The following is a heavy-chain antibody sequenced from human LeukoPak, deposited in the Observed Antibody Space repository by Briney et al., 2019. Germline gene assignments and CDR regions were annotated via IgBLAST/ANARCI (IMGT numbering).Heavy chain of an antibody. CDR3: AKRAAAGTSYFDY. V-gene: IGHV3-23*01. CDR1: GFTFSSYA. CDR2: ISGSGGST. Sequence: QTGGSLRLSCAASGFTFSSYAMSWVRQAPGKGLEWVSAISGSGGSTYYADSVKGRFTISRDNSKNTLYPQMNSLRAEDTAVYYCAKRAAAGTSYFDYWGQGTLVTVSS. J-gene: IGHJ4*02. D-gene: IGHD6-13*01.